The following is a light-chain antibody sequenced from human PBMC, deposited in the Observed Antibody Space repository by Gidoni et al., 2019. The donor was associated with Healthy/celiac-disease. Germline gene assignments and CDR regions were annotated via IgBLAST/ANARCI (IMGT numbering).Light chain of an antibody. Sequence: QSALTQPASVSGSPGQSLPISCAGTSSDVGGYNYVSWYQQHPGKAPKLMIYEVSNRPSGVSNRFSGSKSGNTASLTISGLQAEDEADYYCSSYTSSSTLLYVFGTGTKVTVL. CDR2: EVS. CDR3: SSYTSSSTLLYV. J-gene: IGLJ1*01. CDR1: SSDVGGYNY. V-gene: IGLV2-14*01.